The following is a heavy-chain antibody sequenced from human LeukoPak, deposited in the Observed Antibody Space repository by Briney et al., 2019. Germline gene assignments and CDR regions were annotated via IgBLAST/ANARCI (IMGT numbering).Heavy chain of an antibody. J-gene: IGHJ4*02. Sequence: GGSLRLSCAASGFTFDDYAMHWVRQAPGKGLEWVSGISWNSGSIGYADSVKGRFTISRDNAKNSLYLQMNSLRAEDTALYYCAKGFKDYYGLGYFDYWGQGTLVTVSS. V-gene: IGHV3-9*01. D-gene: IGHD3-10*01. CDR3: AKGFKDYYGLGYFDY. CDR1: GFTFDDYA. CDR2: ISWNSGSI.